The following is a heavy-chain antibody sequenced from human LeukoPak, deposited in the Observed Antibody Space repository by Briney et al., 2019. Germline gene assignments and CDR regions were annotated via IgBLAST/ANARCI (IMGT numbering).Heavy chain of an antibody. Sequence: QSGGSLRLSCAASGFTVTSSYMSWVRQAPGKGLEWVSVIYSGGTTYYADSVKGRFTISRDNSKNTLYLQMNSLRAEDTAVYYCAKVQDIVIIPGAVAFDCWGQGTLVTVSS. CDR3: AKVQDIVIIPGAVAFDC. D-gene: IGHD2-2*01. V-gene: IGHV3-53*05. J-gene: IGHJ4*02. CDR1: GFTVTSSY. CDR2: IYSGGTT.